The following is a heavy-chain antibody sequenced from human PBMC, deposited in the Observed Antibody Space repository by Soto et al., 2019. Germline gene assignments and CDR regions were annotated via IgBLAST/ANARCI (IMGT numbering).Heavy chain of an antibody. CDR1: GDSITTYY. V-gene: IGHV4-59*01. D-gene: IGHD2-2*02. Sequence: QVQLQESGPGLVKPSETLSLTCTVSGDSITTYYWNWFRQPPGKGLEWIGYIHYTESTQYNPSLTTRATISLYTSNNHFSLKVISLTAADTRVYFCPTLYHRSPWFPHYWCQGALVIVSS. J-gene: IGHJ4*02. CDR2: IHYTEST. CDR3: PTLYHRSPWFPHY.